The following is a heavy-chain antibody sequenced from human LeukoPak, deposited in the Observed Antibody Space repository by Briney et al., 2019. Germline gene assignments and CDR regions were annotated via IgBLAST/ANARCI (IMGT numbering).Heavy chain of an antibody. CDR2: ISSSSSYI. Sequence: GGSLRLSCAASGFTFSSYSMNWVRRAPGKGLEWVSSISSSSSYIYYADSVKGRFTISRDNAKNSLYLQMNSLRAEDTAVYYCARDLRYDSSGYPYYWGQGTLVTVSS. J-gene: IGHJ4*02. CDR3: ARDLRYDSSGYPYY. CDR1: GFTFSSYS. V-gene: IGHV3-21*01. D-gene: IGHD3-22*01.